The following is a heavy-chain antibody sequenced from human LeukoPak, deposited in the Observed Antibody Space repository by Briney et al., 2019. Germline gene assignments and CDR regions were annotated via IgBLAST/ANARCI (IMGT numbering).Heavy chain of an antibody. CDR3: ARSSKDDYGDYGLDY. D-gene: IGHD4-17*01. Sequence: PSETLSLTCTVSGGSISSYYWNWIRQSPGKGLEWIGYIYYSGSTNYNPSLKSRVTISVDTSKNQFSLKLSSVTAADTAVYYCARSSKDDYGDYGLDYWGQGTLVTVSS. CDR1: GGSISSYY. V-gene: IGHV4-59*01. CDR2: IYYSGST. J-gene: IGHJ4*02.